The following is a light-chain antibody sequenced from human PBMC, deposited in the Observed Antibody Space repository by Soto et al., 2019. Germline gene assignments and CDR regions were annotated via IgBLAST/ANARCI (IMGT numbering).Light chain of an antibody. CDR3: SSYAGSNNKI. CDR1: SNDVGGYDY. J-gene: IGLJ2*01. Sequence: QSALTQPASVSGSPGLSITISCTGTSNDVGGYDYVSWYRQHPDRAPRLLIYEVSKRPSGVPDRFSGSKSGNTASLTVSGLQAEDEADYYCSSYAGSNNKIFGGGTKLTVL. V-gene: IGLV2-8*01. CDR2: EVS.